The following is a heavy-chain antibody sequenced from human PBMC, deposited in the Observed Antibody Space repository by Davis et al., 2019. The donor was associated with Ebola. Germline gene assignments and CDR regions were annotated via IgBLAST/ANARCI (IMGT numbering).Heavy chain of an antibody. V-gene: IGHV3-48*02. D-gene: IGHD4-11*01. CDR3: VRLENDYSNYGWFDP. CDR1: GFTFSSYN. CDR2: ISGSSSTI. Sequence: PGGSLRLSCAASGFTFSSYNMNWVRQAPGKGLEWVSYISGSSSTIYYADSVKGRFTISRGNAKNSLYLQMNSLRDEDSAVYYCVRLENDYSNYGWFDPWGQGTLVTVSS. J-gene: IGHJ5*02.